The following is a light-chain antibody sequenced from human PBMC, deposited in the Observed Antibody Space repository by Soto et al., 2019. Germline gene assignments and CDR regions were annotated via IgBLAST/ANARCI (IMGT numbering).Light chain of an antibody. CDR3: QQYNSYSRAT. V-gene: IGKV1-5*03. CDR1: QSISSW. Sequence: DIQMTQSPSTVSASVGDRVTITCRASQSISSWLAWYQQKPGKAPKLLIYKASSLESGVPSRFSGSGSGTEFTLTISSLQPDDFATYYCQQYNSYSRATFGQGTKVDIK. J-gene: IGKJ1*01. CDR2: KAS.